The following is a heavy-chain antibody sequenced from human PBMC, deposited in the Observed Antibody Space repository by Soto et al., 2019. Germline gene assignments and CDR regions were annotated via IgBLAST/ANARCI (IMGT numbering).Heavy chain of an antibody. Sequence: ASVKGSCKASGYTFTSYDINWVRQATGQGLEWMGWMNPNSGNTGYAQKFQGRVTMTRNTSISTAYMELSSLRSEDTAVYYCAGVNEYSSSMFAFDIWGQGTMVTVSS. CDR3: AGVNEYSSSMFAFDI. V-gene: IGHV1-8*01. D-gene: IGHD6-6*01. J-gene: IGHJ3*02. CDR2: MNPNSGNT. CDR1: GYTFTSYD.